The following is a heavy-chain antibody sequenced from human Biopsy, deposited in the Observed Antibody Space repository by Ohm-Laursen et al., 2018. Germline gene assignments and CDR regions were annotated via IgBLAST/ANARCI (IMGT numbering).Heavy chain of an antibody. CDR2: LFTSGTT. Sequence: GTLSLTCTVSGGSINSYYWSWMRQPAGKGLEWIGRLFTSGTTNYSPSLNNRVTMSVDTSKNQFSLKLNSVTAADTAVYYCARGDYFDSNGYFWFDPWGQGTLVTVSS. CDR3: ARGDYFDSNGYFWFDP. V-gene: IGHV4-4*07. CDR1: GGSINSYY. J-gene: IGHJ5*02. D-gene: IGHD3-22*01.